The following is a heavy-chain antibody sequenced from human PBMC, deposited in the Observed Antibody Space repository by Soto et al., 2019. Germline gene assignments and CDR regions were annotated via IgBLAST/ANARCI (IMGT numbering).Heavy chain of an antibody. V-gene: IGHV3-23*01. CDR1: GFPFGENA. CDR3: AKEDTSSGSLDY. Sequence: GSLRLSCAASGFPFGENAMSWVRQAPGKGLEWVSGISDSGATTYYADSVRGRFTISRDNSKNTLYLQMKSLRAEDSASYYCAKEDTSSGSLDYWGPGALVTVSS. D-gene: IGHD6-19*01. J-gene: IGHJ4*02. CDR2: ISDSGATT.